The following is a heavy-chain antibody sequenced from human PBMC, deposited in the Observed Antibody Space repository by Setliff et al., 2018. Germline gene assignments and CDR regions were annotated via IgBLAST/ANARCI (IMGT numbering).Heavy chain of an antibody. D-gene: IGHD1-26*01. CDR1: GGSISDNGYF. V-gene: IGHV4-39*07. J-gene: IGHJ3*02. Sequence: ASETLSLTCTVPGGSISDNGYFWGWVRQPPGKGLEWIGNIYFGGNTYFNPSFKSRVTMSIDTSNSQFSLKLSSVTAADTAIYYCARDASASDGRNAFDIWGQGTMVTVS. CDR3: ARDASASDGRNAFDI. CDR2: IYFGGNT.